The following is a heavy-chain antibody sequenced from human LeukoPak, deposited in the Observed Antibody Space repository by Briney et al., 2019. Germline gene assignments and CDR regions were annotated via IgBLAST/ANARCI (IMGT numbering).Heavy chain of an antibody. Sequence: GGSLRLSCAASGFTFIDYDMHWVRQVIGKGLEWVSAIGIRGDTHYSGSVKGRFSISRENAESSLYLQINSLRAEDTAVYYCARGGIQVSGIDEFDYWGQGTLVTVSS. CDR1: GFTFIDYD. CDR3: ARGGIQVSGIDEFDY. D-gene: IGHD6-19*01. CDR2: IGIRGDT. V-gene: IGHV3-13*01. J-gene: IGHJ4*02.